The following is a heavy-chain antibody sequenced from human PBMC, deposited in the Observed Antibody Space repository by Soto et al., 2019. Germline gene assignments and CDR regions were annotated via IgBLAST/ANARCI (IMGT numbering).Heavy chain of an antibody. D-gene: IGHD6-19*01. CDR1: GYTFTGYY. CDR2: INPNSGGT. V-gene: IGHV1-2*04. CDR3: ARGDTTVAGTEIYYYYYGMDV. J-gene: IGHJ6*02. Sequence: GASVKVSCKASGYTFTGYYRQWVRQAPGQGLEWMGWINPNSGGTNYAQKFQGWVTMTRDTSISTAYMELSRLRSDDTAVYYCARGDTTVAGTEIYYYYYGMDVWGQGTTVTVSS.